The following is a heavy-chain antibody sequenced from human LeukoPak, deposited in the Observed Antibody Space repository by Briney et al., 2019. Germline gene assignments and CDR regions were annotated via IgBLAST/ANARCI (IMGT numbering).Heavy chain of an antibody. CDR3: ARDQSSVAGTTYNWFDP. Sequence: GGSLRLSCAVSGFTFSSSYMNWVRQAPGKGLEWVANIKQDGSEKYYVDSVKGRFTISRDNAQNSLYLQMNSLRAEDTAVYYCARDQSSVAGTTYNWFDPWGQGTLVTVSS. V-gene: IGHV3-7*01. CDR2: IKQDGSEK. J-gene: IGHJ5*02. CDR1: GFTFSSSY. D-gene: IGHD6-19*01.